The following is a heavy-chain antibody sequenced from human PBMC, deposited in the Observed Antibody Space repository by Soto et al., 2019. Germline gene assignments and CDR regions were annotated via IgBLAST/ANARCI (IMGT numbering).Heavy chain of an antibody. CDR1: GGSISSYY. V-gene: IGHV4-59*01. D-gene: IGHD6-13*01. Sequence: SETLSLTCTVSGGSISSYYWSWIRQPPGKGLEWIGYIYYSGSTNYNPSLKSRVTISVDTSKNQFSLKLSSVTAADTAVYYCARGPGVIAAAQPYNWFDPWGQGTLVTVSS. J-gene: IGHJ5*02. CDR2: IYYSGST. CDR3: ARGPGVIAAAQPYNWFDP.